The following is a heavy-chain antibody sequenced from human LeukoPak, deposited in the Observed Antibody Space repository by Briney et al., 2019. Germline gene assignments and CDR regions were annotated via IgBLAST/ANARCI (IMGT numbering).Heavy chain of an antibody. D-gene: IGHD1-26*01. CDR2: ISAYNGNT. CDR1: GYTFTSYG. J-gene: IGHJ6*03. CDR3: ARVGAGGSCLGYYYMDV. V-gene: IGHV1-18*01. Sequence: ASVKVSCKASGYTFTSYGISWVRQAPGQGLEWMGWISAYNGNTNYAQKLQGRVTMTTDTSTSTAYMELRSLRSDDTAVYYCARVGAGGSCLGYYYMDVWGKGTTVTVSS.